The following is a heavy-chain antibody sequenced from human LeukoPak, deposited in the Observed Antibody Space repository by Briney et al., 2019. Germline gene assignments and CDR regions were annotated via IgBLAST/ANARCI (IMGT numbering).Heavy chain of an antibody. CDR3: AAGIAARLAVPNYYYGMDV. V-gene: IGHV1-18*01. CDR2: ISAYNGNT. CDR1: GYTFTSYG. J-gene: IGHJ6*02. D-gene: IGHD6-6*01. Sequence: GASVKVSCKASGYTFTSYGISWVRQAPGQGLEWMGWISAYNGNTNYAQKLQGRVTMTTDTSTSTAYMELSSLRSEDTAVYYCAAGIAARLAVPNYYYGMDVWGQGTTVTVSS.